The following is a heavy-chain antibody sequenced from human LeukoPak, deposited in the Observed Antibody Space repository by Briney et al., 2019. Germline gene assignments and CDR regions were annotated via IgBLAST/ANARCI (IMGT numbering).Heavy chain of an antibody. CDR1: GASISSGDSY. CDR3: ARGPHVSDGIAAVRIDY. J-gene: IGHJ4*02. CDR2: IYYSGST. V-gene: IGHV4-30-4*01. Sequence: PSQTLSLTCTVSGASISSGDSYWSRIRQPPGKGLEWIGYIYYSGSTYNNPSLRSRLIISVDTSKNQFSLRLSSVTAADTAVYYCARGPHVSDGIAAVRIDYWGQGTLVTVSS. D-gene: IGHD6-13*01.